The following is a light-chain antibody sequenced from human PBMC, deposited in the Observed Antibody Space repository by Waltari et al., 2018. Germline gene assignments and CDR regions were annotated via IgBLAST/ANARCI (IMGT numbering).Light chain of an antibody. Sequence: EIVLTQSPGTLSLSPGDRATLSCRASQSVNNNYLAWYQATPGQAPRRLIYGISLRATGVPDRFSGGGSGTDFTLTISRLEPEDFAVYYCQHYGGSPKYTFGQGTKLEIK. CDR2: GIS. J-gene: IGKJ2*01. CDR1: QSVNNNY. CDR3: QHYGGSPKYT. V-gene: IGKV3-20*01.